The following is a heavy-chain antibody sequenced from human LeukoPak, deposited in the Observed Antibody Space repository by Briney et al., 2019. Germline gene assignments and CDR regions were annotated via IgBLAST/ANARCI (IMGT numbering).Heavy chain of an antibody. J-gene: IGHJ4*02. D-gene: IGHD2-15*01. CDR2: IYYSGST. CDR3: ARGVVVAAKLFDY. V-gene: IGHV4-59*02. Sequence: PSETLSLTCTVSGGSVSSYYWSWIRQPPGKGLEWIGYIYYSGSTNYNPSLKSRVTISVDASKNQFSLKLSSVTAADTAVYYCARGVVVAAKLFDYWGQGTLVTVSS. CDR1: GGSVSSYY.